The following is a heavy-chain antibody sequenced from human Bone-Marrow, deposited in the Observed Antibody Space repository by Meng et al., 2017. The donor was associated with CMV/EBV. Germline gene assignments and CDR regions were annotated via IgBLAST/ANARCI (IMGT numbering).Heavy chain of an antibody. D-gene: IGHD3-3*01. V-gene: IGHV1-2*02. J-gene: IGHJ6*02. CDR3: ARGDDITIFGVVIIGYYYYGMDV. CDR2: INPNSGGT. CDR1: GYTFTGYY. Sequence: ASVKVSCKASGYTFTGYYMHWVRQAPGQGLEWMGWINPNSGGTNYAQKFQGRVTMTRDTSISTAYMELSRLRSDDTAVYYCARGDDITIFGVVIIGYYYYGMDVWGQGTKVTVSS.